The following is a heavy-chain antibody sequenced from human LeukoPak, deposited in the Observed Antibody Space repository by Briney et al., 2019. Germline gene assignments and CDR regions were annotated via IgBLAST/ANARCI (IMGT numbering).Heavy chain of an antibody. J-gene: IGHJ6*02. V-gene: IGHV6-1*01. Sequence: SQTLSLPCAISGDRVSSNSAAWNWIRPSPSRGLEWLGRTYYRSKWYNDYAVSVKSRITINPDTSKNQFSLQLNSATPEDTAVYYCARERYYYDSSANYYYYGMDVWGQGTTVTVSS. CDR2: TYYRSKWYN. CDR1: GDRVSSNSAA. CDR3: ARERYYYDSSANYYYYGMDV. D-gene: IGHD3-22*01.